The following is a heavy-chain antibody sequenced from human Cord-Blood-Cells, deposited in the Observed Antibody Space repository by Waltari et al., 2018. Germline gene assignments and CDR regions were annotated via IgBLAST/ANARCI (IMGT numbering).Heavy chain of an antibody. Sequence: QVQLVQSGAEVKKPGASVKVSCKVSGYTLTELSMHWVRQAPGKGLEWMGGCEPEDGETIYAQKFQGRVTMTEDTSTDTAYMELSSLRSEDTAVYYCATDSPVLVATFDAFDIWGQGTMVTVSS. CDR2: CEPEDGET. CDR1: GYTLTELS. V-gene: IGHV1-24*01. J-gene: IGHJ3*02. CDR3: ATDSPVLVATFDAFDI. D-gene: IGHD5-12*01.